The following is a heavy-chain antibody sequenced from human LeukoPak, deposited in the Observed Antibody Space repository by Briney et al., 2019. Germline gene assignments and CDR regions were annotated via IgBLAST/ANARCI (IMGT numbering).Heavy chain of an antibody. CDR1: GGSISSSSYY. V-gene: IGHV4-39*01. J-gene: IGHJ5*02. D-gene: IGHD6-13*01. Sequence: SETLSLTCTVSGGSISSSSYYWGWIRQPPGTGLEWIGSIYYSGSTYYNPSLKSRVTISVDTSKNQFSLKLSSVTAADTAVYYCARHDLIAAAGRWFDPWGQGTLVTVSS. CDR2: IYYSGST. CDR3: ARHDLIAAAGRWFDP.